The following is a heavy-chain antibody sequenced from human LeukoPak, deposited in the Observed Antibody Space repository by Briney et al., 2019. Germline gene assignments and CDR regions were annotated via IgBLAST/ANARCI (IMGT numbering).Heavy chain of an antibody. CDR3: ARAVQYCSSTSCYARYFQH. CDR1: GGSFSGYY. CDR2: INHSGSI. J-gene: IGHJ1*01. V-gene: IGHV4-34*01. D-gene: IGHD2-2*01. Sequence: PSETLSLTCAVYGGSFSGYYWSWIRQPPGKGLEWIGEINHSGSINYNPSLKSRVTLSVDTSKNQFSLKLSSVTAADTAVYYCARAVQYCSSTSCYARYFQHWGQGTLVTVSS.